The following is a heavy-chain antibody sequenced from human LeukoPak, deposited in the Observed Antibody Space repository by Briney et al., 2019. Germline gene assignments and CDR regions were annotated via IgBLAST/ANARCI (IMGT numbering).Heavy chain of an antibody. V-gene: IGHV1-2*02. Sequence: ASVKVSCKTSGYTFTAYYMYWVRQAPGQGLELMGWINPNSGATNYVQKFQGRVTMTRDTSISTVYMELSRLRSEDTAVYYCARDGLSVMVEFDYWGQGTLVTVSS. CDR2: INPNSGAT. J-gene: IGHJ4*02. D-gene: IGHD2-15*01. CDR3: ARDGLSVMVEFDY. CDR1: GYTFTAYY.